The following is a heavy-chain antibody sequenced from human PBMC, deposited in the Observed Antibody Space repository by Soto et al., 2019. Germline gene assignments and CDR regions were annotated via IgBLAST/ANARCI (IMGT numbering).Heavy chain of an antibody. D-gene: IGHD2-2*01. J-gene: IGHJ5*02. CDR2: IYYSGST. Sequence: SETLSLTSTVSGASISSGGYYWSWIRQHPRKGLMVIEYIYYSGSTYYNPSLKSRVTISVDTSKNQFSLKLSSVTAADTAVYYCARVRYCSSTSCSSGTLNWFDPWGQGTLVTVSS. CDR3: ARVRYCSSTSCSSGTLNWFDP. V-gene: IGHV4-31*03. CDR1: GASISSGGYY.